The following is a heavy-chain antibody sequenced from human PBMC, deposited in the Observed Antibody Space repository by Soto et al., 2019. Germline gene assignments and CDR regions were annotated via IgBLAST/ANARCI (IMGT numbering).Heavy chain of an antibody. D-gene: IGHD3-22*01. Sequence: SETLSLTCTVSGGSISSSGYYWGWIRQPPGKGLEWIGSIYYSGSTYYNPSLKSRVTISVGTSKNQFSLKLSSVTAADTAVYYCASLLVYYYDSSGYHFDYWGQGTLVTVSS. J-gene: IGHJ4*02. CDR3: ASLLVYYYDSSGYHFDY. V-gene: IGHV4-39*01. CDR1: GGSISSSGYY. CDR2: IYYSGST.